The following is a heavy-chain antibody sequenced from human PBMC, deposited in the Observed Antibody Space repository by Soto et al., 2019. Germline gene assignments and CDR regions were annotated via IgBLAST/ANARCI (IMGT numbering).Heavy chain of an antibody. CDR2: INPSGGST. CDR1: GYTFTVYY. V-gene: IGHV1-46*01. Sequence: ASVKVSCKASGYTFTVYYMHWVRQAPGQGLEWMGWINPSGGSTSYAQKFQGRVTMTRDTSTSTVYMELSSLRSEDTAVYYCARDLRPLGYSYGFDVDYWGQGTLVTVSS. J-gene: IGHJ4*02. D-gene: IGHD5-18*01. CDR3: ARDLRPLGYSYGFDVDY.